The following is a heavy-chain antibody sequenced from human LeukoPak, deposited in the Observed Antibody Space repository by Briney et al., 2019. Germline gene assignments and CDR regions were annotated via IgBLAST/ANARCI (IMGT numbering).Heavy chain of an antibody. J-gene: IGHJ4*02. CDR3: ARVLYYYDSSGYYYFDY. V-gene: IGHV1-8*01. D-gene: IGHD3-22*01. CDR2: VNPNTGNT. CDR1: GYTFTSYD. Sequence: GASVKVSCKASGYTFTSYDVNWVRQATGLGLEWMGSVNPNTGNTRYAQNFQGRLTLTRDTSTGTAYMGLSSLRSEDTAVYYCARVLYYYDSSGYYYFDYWGQGTLVTVSS.